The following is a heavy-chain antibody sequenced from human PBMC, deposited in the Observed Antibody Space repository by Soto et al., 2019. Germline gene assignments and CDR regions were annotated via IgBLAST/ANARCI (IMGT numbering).Heavy chain of an antibody. CDR3: AKDLGYSYGGFFDY. V-gene: IGHV3-30*18. Sequence: VQLVESGGGLVQPGGSLRLSCAASGFTFSSYSMNWVRQAPGKGLEWVAVVSSAGSTKYYADSVKGRFTISRDNSKNTVFLQMNSLRAEDTAVYYCAKDLGYSYGGFFDYWGQGTLVTVSS. CDR1: GFTFSSYS. CDR2: VSSAGSTK. D-gene: IGHD5-18*01. J-gene: IGHJ4*02.